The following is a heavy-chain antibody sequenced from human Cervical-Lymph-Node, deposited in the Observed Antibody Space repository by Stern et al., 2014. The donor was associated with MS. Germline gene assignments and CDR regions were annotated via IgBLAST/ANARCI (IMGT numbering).Heavy chain of an antibody. J-gene: IGHJ4*02. CDR2: IYWHDQK. Sequence: ESGPALVKPTQTLTLTCTFSGFSLSTSGLGVGWIRQPPGEALEWLAYIYWHDQKLYSPSLKSRLTISKDTSKNQVVLTLTNVDPVDTATYYCAHRTAGPFDYWGQGTLVTVSS. CDR1: GFSLSTSGLG. V-gene: IGHV2-5*01. CDR3: AHRTAGPFDY.